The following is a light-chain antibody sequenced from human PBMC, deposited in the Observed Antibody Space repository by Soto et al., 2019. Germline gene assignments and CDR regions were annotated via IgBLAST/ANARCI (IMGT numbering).Light chain of an antibody. CDR2: SNN. CDR3: AAWDDSLNAYV. J-gene: IGLJ1*01. CDR1: SSNIGSNA. Sequence: QSVLTQPPSASGTPGQRVTISCSGSSSNIGSNAVNCYQQLPGTAPKLLIYSNNERPSGVPDRLSGSKSGASASLAISGLQSEDEADFYCAAWDDSLNAYVIGTGTK. V-gene: IGLV1-44*01.